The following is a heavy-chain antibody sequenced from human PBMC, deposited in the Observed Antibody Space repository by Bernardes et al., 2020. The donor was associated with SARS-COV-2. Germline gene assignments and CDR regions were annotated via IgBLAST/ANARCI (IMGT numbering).Heavy chain of an antibody. V-gene: IGHV3-48*01. J-gene: IGHJ4*02. CDR1: GFTFSNFG. Sequence: GGSLRLSSAASGFTFSNFGMNWVRQAPGQGLEWVSYIYTSDSTIYYADSVKGRFTISRDNAKNSLYLQMNSLRAEDTAVYYCATYSSGGSYFDYWGQGTLVTVSS. D-gene: IGHD1-26*01. CDR2: IYTSDSTI. CDR3: ATYSSGGSYFDY.